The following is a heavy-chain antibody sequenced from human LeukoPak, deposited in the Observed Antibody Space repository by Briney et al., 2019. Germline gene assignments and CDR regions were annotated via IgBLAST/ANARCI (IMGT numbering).Heavy chain of an antibody. J-gene: IGHJ4*02. CDR2: ISYDGSNT. Sequence: GGSLRLSCAASGFTFDEYAMHWVRQAPGKGLEWVAVISYDGSNTYYADSVKGRFTISRDNSKNTLYLQMNSLRAEDTAVYYCANSHDYADYGRPWGSNYDTGYWGQGTLVTVSS. V-gene: IGHV3-30*18. CDR3: ANSHDYADYGRPWGSNYDTGY. CDR1: GFTFDEYA. D-gene: IGHD4-17*01.